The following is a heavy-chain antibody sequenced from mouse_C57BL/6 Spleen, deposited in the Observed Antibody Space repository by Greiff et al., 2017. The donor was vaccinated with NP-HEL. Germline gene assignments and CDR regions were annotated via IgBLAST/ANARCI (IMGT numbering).Heavy chain of an antibody. Sequence: EVKLVESGGGLVQPGGSMKLSCAASGFTFSDAWMDWVRQSPEKGLEWVAEIRNKANNHATYYAESVKGRFTISRYDSKSSVYLQMNSLRAEDTGIYYCTRPGGDYAMDYWGQGTSVTVSS. CDR3: TRPGGDYAMDY. J-gene: IGHJ4*01. V-gene: IGHV6-6*01. CDR2: IRNKANNHAT. CDR1: GFTFSDAW.